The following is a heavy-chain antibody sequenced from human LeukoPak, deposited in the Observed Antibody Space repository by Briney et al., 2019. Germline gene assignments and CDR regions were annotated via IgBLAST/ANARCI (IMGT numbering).Heavy chain of an antibody. Sequence: ASVKVSCKASGYTFTSYDINWVRQATGQGLEWMGWINPNSGGTNYAQKFQGRVTMTRDTSISTAYMELSRLRSDDTAVYYCARDHVRFNWFDPWGQGTLVTVSS. CDR3: ARDHVRFNWFDP. CDR2: INPNSGGT. CDR1: GYTFTSYD. J-gene: IGHJ5*02. D-gene: IGHD3-3*01. V-gene: IGHV1-2*02.